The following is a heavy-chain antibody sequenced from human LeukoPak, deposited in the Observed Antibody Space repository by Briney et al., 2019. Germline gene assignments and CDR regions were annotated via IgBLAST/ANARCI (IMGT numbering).Heavy chain of an antibody. Sequence: ASVTVSCKASGYSFTSYSFHWVRQAPGQRPEWVGWINAGNGNTKYSQKLQGRVTITRDTSANTAYMEVSSLRSEDTAVYYCASEKVGATLSTGDWGQGTLVTVSS. V-gene: IGHV1-3*01. J-gene: IGHJ4*02. D-gene: IGHD1-26*01. CDR3: ASEKVGATLSTGD. CDR1: GYSFTSYS. CDR2: INAGNGNT.